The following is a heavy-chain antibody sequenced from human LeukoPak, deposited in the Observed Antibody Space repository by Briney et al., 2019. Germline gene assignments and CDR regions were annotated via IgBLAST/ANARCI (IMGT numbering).Heavy chain of an antibody. CDR1: GGSISYYY. CDR3: ATNYVHGVG. J-gene: IGHJ4*02. V-gene: IGHV4-59*08. CDR2: IFYSGST. D-gene: IGHD2-8*01. Sequence: SETLSLTCTVSGGSISYYYWSWIRQPPGKGLEWIGDIFYSGSTHYNPSLKSRVTISVDTSKNQFSLKLSSVTAADTAVYYCATNYVHGVGWGQGTLVTVSS.